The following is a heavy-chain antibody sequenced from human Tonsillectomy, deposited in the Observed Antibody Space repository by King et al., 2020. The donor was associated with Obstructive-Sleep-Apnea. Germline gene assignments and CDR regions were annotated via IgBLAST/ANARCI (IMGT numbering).Heavy chain of an antibody. J-gene: IGHJ6*02. CDR2: ISYDGSNK. V-gene: IGHV3-30-3*01. CDR1: GFTFSSYA. D-gene: IGHD2-15*01. CDR3: ARSGYCSGGSCKFGPYKYYYYGMDV. Sequence: VQLVESGGGVVQPGRSLRLSCAASGFTFSSYAMHWVRQAPGKGLEWVAVISYDGSNKYYADSVKGRFTISRDNSKNTLYLQMNSLRAEDTAVYYCARSGYCSGGSCKFGPYKYYYYGMDVWGQGTTVTVSS.